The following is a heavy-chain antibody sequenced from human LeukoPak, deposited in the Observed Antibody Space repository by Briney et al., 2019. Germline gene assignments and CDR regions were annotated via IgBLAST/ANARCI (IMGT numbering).Heavy chain of an antibody. CDR1: GFTFSNAW. V-gene: IGHV3-15*01. CDR3: ARDYPDGFDY. CDR2: IKSKTDDGTR. D-gene: IGHD1-14*01. Sequence: PGGSLRLSCAASGFTFSNAWMSWVRQAPGKGLEWVGRIKSKTDDGTRDFAAPVKGRFTISRDDSKNTLYLQMNSLRAEDTAVYYCARDYPDGFDYWGQGTLVTVSS. J-gene: IGHJ4*02.